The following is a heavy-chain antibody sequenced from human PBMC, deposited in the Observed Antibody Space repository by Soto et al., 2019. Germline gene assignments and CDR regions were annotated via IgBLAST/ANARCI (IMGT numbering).Heavy chain of an antibody. Sequence: SVKVSCKASGGTFSSYAISWVRQAPGQGLEWMGGIIPIFGTANYAQKFQGRVTITADESTSTAYMELSSLRSEDTAVYYCAREDGYYDSSGNNWFDPWGQGTLVTVSS. V-gene: IGHV1-69*13. CDR2: IIPIFGTA. CDR1: GGTFSSYA. J-gene: IGHJ5*02. D-gene: IGHD3-22*01. CDR3: AREDGYYDSSGNNWFDP.